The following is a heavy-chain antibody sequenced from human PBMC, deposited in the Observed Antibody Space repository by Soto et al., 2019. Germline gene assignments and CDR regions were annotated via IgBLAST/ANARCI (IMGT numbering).Heavy chain of an antibody. V-gene: IGHV4-34*01. J-gene: IGHJ4*02. CDR2: INHSGST. Sequence: XETLSLTCAVYGGSFSGYYWSWIRPPPGKGLEWIGEINHSGSTNYNPSLKSRVTISVDTSKNQFSLKLSSVTAADTAVYDCATKGLYYDSWSGYSRFDYWGQGTLVTVSS. CDR1: GGSFSGYY. D-gene: IGHD3-3*01. CDR3: ATKGLYYDSWSGYSRFDY.